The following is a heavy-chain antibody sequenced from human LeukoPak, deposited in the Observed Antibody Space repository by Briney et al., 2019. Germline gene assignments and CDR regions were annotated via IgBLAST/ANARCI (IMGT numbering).Heavy chain of an antibody. CDR3: ARYLGVATLIDY. D-gene: IGHD1-26*01. CDR1: GYTFTGYY. CDR2: INPNSGGT. J-gene: IGHJ4*02. Sequence: GASVKVSCKASGYTFTGYYMHWVRQAPGQGLEWMGWINPNSGGTNYAQKFQGRVTMTRDTSISTAYMELSALRSDDTAVYYSARYLGVATLIDYWGQRTLVTVSS. V-gene: IGHV1-2*02.